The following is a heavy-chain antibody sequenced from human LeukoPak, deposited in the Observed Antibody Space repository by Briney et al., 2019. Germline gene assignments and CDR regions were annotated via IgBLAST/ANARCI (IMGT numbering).Heavy chain of an antibody. D-gene: IGHD3-10*01. CDR1: GGSISSYY. CDR2: IYYSGST. V-gene: IGHV4-59*01. Sequence: SETLSLTCTVSGGSISSYYWSWIRQPPGKGLEWIGYIYYSGSTNYNPSLKSRVTISVDTSKNQFSLNLSSVTAADTAVYYCARWKDGSGSYYLYYMDVWGRGTTVTVSS. CDR3: ARWKDGSGSYYLYYMDV. J-gene: IGHJ6*03.